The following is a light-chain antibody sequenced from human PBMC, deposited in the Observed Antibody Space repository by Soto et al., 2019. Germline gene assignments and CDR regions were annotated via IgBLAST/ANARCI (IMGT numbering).Light chain of an antibody. CDR3: QQSYFTHSSM. CDR1: QGISSY. J-gene: IGKJ5*01. V-gene: IGKV1-9*01. CDR2: AAS. Sequence: IKLTQSPSSMSASVGDRVPITCRASQGISSYLAWYQQKPGKAPKLLIYAASTLQGGVPSRFSGSGSGTDFTLTISNLQPEDFATYYCQQSYFTHSSMFGQGRRLAIK.